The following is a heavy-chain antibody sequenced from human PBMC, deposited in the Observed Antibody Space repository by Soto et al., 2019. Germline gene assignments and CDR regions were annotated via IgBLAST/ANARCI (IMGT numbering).Heavy chain of an antibody. Sequence: SETLSLTCAVYGGSFSGYYWSWIRQPPGKGLEWIGEINHSGSTNYNPSLKSRVTISVDTSKNQFSLKLSSVTAADTAVYYCARESRAAAGLWGQGTLVTVSS. CDR1: GGSFSGYY. D-gene: IGHD6-13*01. V-gene: IGHV4-34*01. J-gene: IGHJ4*02. CDR3: ARESRAAAGL. CDR2: INHSGST.